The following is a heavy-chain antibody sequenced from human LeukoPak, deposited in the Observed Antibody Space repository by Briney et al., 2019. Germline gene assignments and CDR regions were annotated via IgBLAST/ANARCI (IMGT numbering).Heavy chain of an antibody. V-gene: IGHV4-59*08. J-gene: IGHJ4*02. CDR1: GGSVSSYY. CDR2: IYYSGST. CDR3: ARHSSYGHFDY. Sequence: SETLSLTCTVSGGSVSSYYWSWIRQPPGKELEWIGYIYYSGSTNYNPSLQSRVAISVDTSKNQFSLKLSSVTAADTAVYYCARHSSYGHFDYWGQGTLVTVSS. D-gene: IGHD2-2*01.